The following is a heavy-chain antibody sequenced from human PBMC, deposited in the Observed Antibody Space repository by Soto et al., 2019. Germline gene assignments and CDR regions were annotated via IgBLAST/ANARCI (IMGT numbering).Heavy chain of an antibody. CDR1: GFTFSSYA. V-gene: IGHV3-23*01. D-gene: IGHD5-18*01. CDR3: AGRRRGYSYAVRWGICY. CDR2: ISGSGGST. J-gene: IGHJ4*02. Sequence: GSLRLSCAASGFTFSSYAMSWVRQAPGKGLEWVSAISGSGGSTYYADSVKGRFTISRDNSKNTLYLQMNSLRAEDTAVYYCAGRRRGYSYAVRWGICYWGQGTLVTVSS.